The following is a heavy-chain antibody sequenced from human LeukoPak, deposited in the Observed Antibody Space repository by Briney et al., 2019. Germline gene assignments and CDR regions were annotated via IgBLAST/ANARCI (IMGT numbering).Heavy chain of an antibody. CDR1: GYTFSSYD. Sequence: ASVKVSCKASGYTFSSYDINWVRQATGQGLEWMGWMNPNSGDRGYAQKFQGRVTITRNTSISTAYMELSSLRSEDTAVYYCAKDYVPHYDILTRFDPWGQGTLVTVSS. V-gene: IGHV1-8*03. J-gene: IGHJ5*02. CDR3: AKDYVPHYDILTRFDP. D-gene: IGHD3-9*01. CDR2: MNPNSGDR.